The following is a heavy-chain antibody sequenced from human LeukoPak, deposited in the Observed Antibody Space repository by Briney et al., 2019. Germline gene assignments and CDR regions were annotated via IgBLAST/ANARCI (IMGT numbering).Heavy chain of an antibody. D-gene: IGHD6-19*01. CDR3: ARAVAGTGLYYYYYMDV. Sequence: SETLSLTCTVSGGSISSYYWSWIRQPPGKGLEWIGYIYYSGSTNYNPSLKSRVTISIDTSKNQFSLKLSSVIAADTAVYYCARAVAGTGLYYYYYMDVWGKGTTVTISS. CDR1: GGSISSYY. J-gene: IGHJ6*03. V-gene: IGHV4-59*01. CDR2: IYYSGST.